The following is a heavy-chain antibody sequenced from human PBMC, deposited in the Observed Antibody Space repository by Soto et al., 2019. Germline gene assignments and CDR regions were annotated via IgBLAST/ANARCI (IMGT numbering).Heavy chain of an antibody. CDR2: IFSNDEK. J-gene: IGHJ4*02. CDR3: ARIRIAAAGSYFDY. CDR1: GFSLNNGRMG. V-gene: IGHV2-26*01. Sequence: VSGPTLVNPTENLTLTCTVSGFSLNNGRMGVSWIRQPPGKALEWLAHIFSNDEKSYITSLKSRLTISKDTSKSQVVLTMTNMDPVDTATYYCARIRIAAAGSYFDYWGQGTLVTVSS. D-gene: IGHD6-13*01.